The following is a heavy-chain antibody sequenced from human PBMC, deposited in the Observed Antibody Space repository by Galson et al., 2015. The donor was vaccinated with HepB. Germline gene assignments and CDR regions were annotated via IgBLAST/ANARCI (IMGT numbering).Heavy chain of an antibody. CDR1: GYTFTNFY. Sequence: SVKVSCKASGYTFTNFYIHWVRQVPGQGPECMGWVNPNSGATTYTPKFQDRLTMTRDTSLRTVYMELNRLTSDDTAVYYCARDLYDILTGSRLGGYDHFGMDVCGQGTTVTVSS. D-gene: IGHD3-9*01. J-gene: IGHJ6*02. CDR3: ARDLYDILTGSRLGGYDHFGMDV. CDR2: VNPNSGAT. V-gene: IGHV1-2*02.